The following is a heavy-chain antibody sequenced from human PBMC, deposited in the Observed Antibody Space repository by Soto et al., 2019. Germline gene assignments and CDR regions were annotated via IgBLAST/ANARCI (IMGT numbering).Heavy chain of an antibody. CDR2: ISDDGGSE. CDR3: TKGGIPRRYNIPKVDFDY. D-gene: IGHD1-1*01. CDR1: GFPFNTFG. V-gene: IGHV3-30*18. Sequence: PGGSLRLSCAASGFPFNTFGMHWVRQAPGKGLEWVAVISDDGGSEYYADSVKGRFTISKDTSRNTLYLQMNSLRREDTAVYYCTKGGIPRRYNIPKVDFDYWGQGSLVTVSS. J-gene: IGHJ4*02.